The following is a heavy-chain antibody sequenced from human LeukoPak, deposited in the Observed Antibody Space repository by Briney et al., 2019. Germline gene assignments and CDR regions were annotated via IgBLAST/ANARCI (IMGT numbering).Heavy chain of an antibody. CDR3: ARVGLTGYEDGDAFDI. D-gene: IGHD3-9*01. Sequence: PSETLSLTCTVSGGPISSGGYYWSWIRQHPGKGLEWIGYIYYSGSTYYNLSLKSRVTISVDTSKNQFSLKLSSVTAADTAVYYCARVGLTGYEDGDAFDIWGQGTMVTVSS. CDR2: IYYSGST. CDR1: GGPISSGGYY. V-gene: IGHV4-31*03. J-gene: IGHJ3*02.